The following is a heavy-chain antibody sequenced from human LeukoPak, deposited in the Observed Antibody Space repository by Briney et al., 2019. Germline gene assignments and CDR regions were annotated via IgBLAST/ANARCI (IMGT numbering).Heavy chain of an antibody. V-gene: IGHV4-39*07. CDR2: IYYSGST. D-gene: IGHD3-10*01. CDR1: GGSISNSNYY. Sequence: SETLSLTCTVSGGSISNSNYYWGWIRQPPGKGLEWIGTIYYSGSTYYNPSLKSRVIISVDTSKNQFSLKLSSVTAADTAVYYCARTNYGDAFDIWGQGTMVTVSS. J-gene: IGHJ3*02. CDR3: ARTNYGDAFDI.